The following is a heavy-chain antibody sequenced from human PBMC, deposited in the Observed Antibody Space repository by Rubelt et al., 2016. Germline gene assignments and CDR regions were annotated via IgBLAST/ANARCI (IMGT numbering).Heavy chain of an antibody. D-gene: IGHD6-19*01. Sequence: SGSTNYNPSLKSRVTISVDKSKNQFSLKLSSVTAADTAVYYCASLYSSGIKGMDVWGQGTTVTVSS. CDR3: ASLYSSGIKGMDV. CDR2: SGST. V-gene: IGHV4-4*02. J-gene: IGHJ6*02.